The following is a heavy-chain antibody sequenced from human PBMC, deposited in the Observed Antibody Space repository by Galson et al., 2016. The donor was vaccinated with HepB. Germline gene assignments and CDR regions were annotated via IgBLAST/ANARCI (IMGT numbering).Heavy chain of an antibody. CDR3: AREDFRCSTTNCYGYIDL. J-gene: IGHJ2*01. D-gene: IGHD2-2*01. CDR1: GFSFSTHD. CDR2: IDTAGDT. V-gene: IGHV3-13*04. Sequence: SLRLSCAASGFSFSTHDMHWVRQATGKGLEWVSAIDTAGDTFYSVSVKGRFTISRENAKDSLYLQMNSLRAGETAVYYCAREDFRCSTTNCYGYIDLWGRGTLVTGTS.